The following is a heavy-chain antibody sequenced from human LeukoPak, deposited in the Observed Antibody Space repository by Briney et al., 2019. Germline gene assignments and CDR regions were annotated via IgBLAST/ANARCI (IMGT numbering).Heavy chain of an antibody. Sequence: SETLSLTCTVSGGSISSYYWSWIRQPPGKGLEWTGYIYYSGSTNYNPSLKSRVTISVDTSKNQFSLKLSSVTAADTAVYYCARLTRTYYYAPGGFDPWGQGTLVTVSS. CDR2: IYYSGST. CDR3: ARLTRTYYYAPGGFDP. V-gene: IGHV4-59*08. D-gene: IGHD3-10*01. J-gene: IGHJ5*02. CDR1: GGSISSYY.